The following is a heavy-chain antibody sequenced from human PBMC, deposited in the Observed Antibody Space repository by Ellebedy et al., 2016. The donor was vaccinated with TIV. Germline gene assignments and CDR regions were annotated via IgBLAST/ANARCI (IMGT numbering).Heavy chain of an antibody. CDR3: ATQLWNTEF. V-gene: IGHV3-23*01. CDR1: ESTFSSYG. CDR2: ISTTDGT. D-gene: IGHD5-24*01. Sequence: PGGSLRLSCEASESTFSSYGMSWVRQAPGKGLEWVSSISTTDGTHYADSVKGRFTISRDNPTNTLYLQMNSLRVEDTAVYYCATQLWNTEFWGQGTLVIVSS. J-gene: IGHJ4*02.